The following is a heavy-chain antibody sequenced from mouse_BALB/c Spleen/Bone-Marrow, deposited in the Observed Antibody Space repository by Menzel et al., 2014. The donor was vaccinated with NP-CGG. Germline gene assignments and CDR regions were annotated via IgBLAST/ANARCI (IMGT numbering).Heavy chain of an antibody. CDR2: IYPGSGST. Sequence: LQQSGSELVRPGASVKLSCKASGYTFTSYWMHWVKQRHGQGLEWIGNIYPGSGSTNYDEKFESKGTLTVDTSSSTAYMHLSSLTSEDSAVYYCTTYYYYAMDYWGQGTSVTVSS. J-gene: IGHJ4*01. D-gene: IGHD1-1*01. CDR3: TTYYYYAMDY. CDR1: GYTFTSYW. V-gene: IGHV1S22*01.